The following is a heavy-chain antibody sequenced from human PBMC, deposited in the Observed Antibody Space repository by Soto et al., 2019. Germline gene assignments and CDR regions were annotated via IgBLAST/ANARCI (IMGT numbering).Heavy chain of an antibody. CDR1: GFTFSSYG. Sequence: PGGSLRLSCAASGFTFSSYGMHWVRQAPGKGLEWVAVISYDGSNKYYADSVKGRFTISRDNSKNTLYLQMNSLRAEDTAVYYCAKDQFITMIVVARPDYWGQGTLVTVSS. J-gene: IGHJ4*02. CDR2: ISYDGSNK. D-gene: IGHD3-22*01. V-gene: IGHV3-30*18. CDR3: AKDQFITMIVVARPDY.